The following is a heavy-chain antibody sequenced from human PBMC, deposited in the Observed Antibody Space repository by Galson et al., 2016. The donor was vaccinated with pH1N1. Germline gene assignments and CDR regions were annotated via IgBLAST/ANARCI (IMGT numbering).Heavy chain of an antibody. CDR1: GYSFKSYW. D-gene: IGHD1/OR15-1a*01. CDR3: ARRGINGTDF. J-gene: IGHJ4*02. CDR2: IYPGDSDT. V-gene: IGHV5-51*01. Sequence: VKKSGESLKISCKGSGYSFKSYWIAWVRQMPGKGLEWMGIIYPGDSDTRYSPSFLGQVIMSADKSISTAFLQWSSRNASDTAMYYCARRGINGTDFWGQGTLVTVSS.